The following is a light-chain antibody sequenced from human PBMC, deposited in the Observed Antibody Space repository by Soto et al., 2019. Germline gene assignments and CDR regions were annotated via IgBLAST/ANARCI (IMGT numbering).Light chain of an antibody. CDR2: DVS. CDR1: SSDVGGYNY. CDR3: SSYTSSSTRV. Sequence: QSALTHPASVSGSPGQSITISCTGTSSDVGGYNYVSWYQQHPGKAPKLMIYDVSNRPSGVSNRFSGSKSGNTAFLTISGLQAEDEADYYCSSYTSSSTRVFGTGTKVTVL. V-gene: IGLV2-14*01. J-gene: IGLJ1*01.